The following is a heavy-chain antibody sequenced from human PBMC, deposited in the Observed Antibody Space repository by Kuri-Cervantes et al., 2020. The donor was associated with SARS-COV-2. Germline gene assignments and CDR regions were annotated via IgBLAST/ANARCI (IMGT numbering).Heavy chain of an antibody. J-gene: IGHJ4*02. Sequence: SQTLSLTCAVYGGSFTDYYWSWIRQPPGKGLEWIGEINHSGSTNYNPSLKSRVTISVDTSKNQFSLKLSPVTAADTAVYYCASSGYSSSWYPDYWGQGTLVTVSS. CDR1: GGSFTDYY. CDR3: ASSGYSSSWYPDY. V-gene: IGHV4-34*01. CDR2: INHSGST. D-gene: IGHD6-13*01.